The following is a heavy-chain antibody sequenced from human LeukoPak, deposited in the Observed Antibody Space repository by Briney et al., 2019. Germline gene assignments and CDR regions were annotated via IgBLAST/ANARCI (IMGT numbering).Heavy chain of an antibody. CDR1: GYTLTELS. V-gene: IGHV1-24*01. J-gene: IGHJ3*01. CDR3: ATALSFEALDL. CDR2: FDPEDGER. Sequence: APVKPSCKASGYTLTELSTHRVRQAPGKGLEWMGGFDPEDGERIYAQKFQDRVTMTEDTSTDTAYMELRSLRSEDTAMYCCATALSFEALDLWGHGTMVTVSS.